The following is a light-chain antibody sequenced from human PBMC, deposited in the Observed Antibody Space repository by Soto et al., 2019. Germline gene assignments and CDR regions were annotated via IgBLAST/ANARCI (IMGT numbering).Light chain of an antibody. Sequence: QSVLTQPASVSGSPGQSITISCTGTSSDVGSYNLVSWYQQHPGKAPRLMIYEGSKRPSGGSNRFSGSKSGNTASLTISGLQAEDEADYYCCSYAGSSTWFGGGTKVTVL. J-gene: IGLJ3*02. CDR3: CSYAGSSTW. CDR2: EGS. CDR1: SSDVGSYNL. V-gene: IGLV2-23*01.